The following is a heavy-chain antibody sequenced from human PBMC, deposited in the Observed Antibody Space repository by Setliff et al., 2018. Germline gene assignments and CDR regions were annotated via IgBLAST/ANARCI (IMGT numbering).Heavy chain of an antibody. CDR3: ARLGWSDAFDI. CDR2: VFPSDSDT. CDR1: GHTFTSNW. Sequence: GESLKISCKASGHTFTSNWIAWVRQMPGKGLEWMGLVFPSDSDTRYSPSFRGQVTISADKSISTAYLQWSSLKASDTAMYYCARLGWSDAFDIWGQGTMVTVSS. V-gene: IGHV5-51*01. D-gene: IGHD6-19*01. J-gene: IGHJ3*02.